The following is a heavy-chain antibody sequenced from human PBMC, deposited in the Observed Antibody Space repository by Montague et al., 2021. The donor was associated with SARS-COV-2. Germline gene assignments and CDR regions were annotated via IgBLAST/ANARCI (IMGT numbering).Heavy chain of an antibody. CDR2: IYFSGST. J-gene: IGHJ3*02. D-gene: IGHD3-22*01. CDR3: ARHGRFSVIVNTPRGAIDI. CDR1: GGSISSYY. Sequence: SETLSLTCTVSGGSISSYYWSWIRQPPGKGLEWIGCIYFSGSTDYNPALKSRVTTSVDTSKNQFSLRLSSLTAADTAVYYCARHGRFSVIVNTPRGAIDIWGPGTMVTVSS. V-gene: IGHV4-59*08.